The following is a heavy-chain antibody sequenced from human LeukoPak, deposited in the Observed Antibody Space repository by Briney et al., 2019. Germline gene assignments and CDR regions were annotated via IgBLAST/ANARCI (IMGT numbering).Heavy chain of an antibody. Sequence: PGGSLRLSCAVSGFTFSSYGMHWVRQAPGKGLEWVAVIWYDGSNKYYADSVKGRFTISRDNSKNTLYLQMNSLRAEDTAVYYCARDYGSGSYMGYYFDYWGQGTLVTVSS. D-gene: IGHD3-10*01. CDR2: IWYDGSNK. V-gene: IGHV3-33*01. CDR1: GFTFSSYG. CDR3: ARDYGSGSYMGYYFDY. J-gene: IGHJ4*02.